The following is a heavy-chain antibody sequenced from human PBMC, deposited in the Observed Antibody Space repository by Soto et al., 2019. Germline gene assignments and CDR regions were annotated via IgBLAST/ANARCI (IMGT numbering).Heavy chain of an antibody. V-gene: IGHV1-18*01. Sequence: ASVKVSCKASGYTFTSYGISWVRQAPGQGLEWMGWISAYNGNTNYAQKLQGRVTMTTDTSTSTAYMELRSLRSDDTAVYYCARVRTPLYSSSSRGGYYYYYGMDVWGQGTTVTVSS. D-gene: IGHD6-6*01. CDR3: ARVRTPLYSSSSRGGYYYYYGMDV. CDR1: GYTFTSYG. CDR2: ISAYNGNT. J-gene: IGHJ6*02.